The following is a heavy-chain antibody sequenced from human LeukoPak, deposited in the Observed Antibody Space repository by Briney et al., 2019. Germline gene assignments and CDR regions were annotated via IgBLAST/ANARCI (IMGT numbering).Heavy chain of an antibody. CDR3: TKGRTTTVRFLIDF. V-gene: IGHV3-23*01. D-gene: IGHD4-17*01. J-gene: IGHJ4*02. CDR1: GFTFSTYA. CDR2: ISGSDDST. Sequence: GGSLRLSCAASGFTFSTYAMSWVRQAPGKGLERVSAISGSDDSTYYADSVKGRFTISRDNSNNTLFLQMTSLRAEDTAIYYCTKGRTTTVRFLIDFWGQGTLVTVSS.